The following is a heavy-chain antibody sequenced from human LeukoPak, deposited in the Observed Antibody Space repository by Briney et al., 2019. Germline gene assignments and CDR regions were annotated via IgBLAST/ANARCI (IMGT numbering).Heavy chain of an antibody. CDR2: IYSSGRT. Sequence: TLPLPCTVSGGSINSDNYSWTWIGQPAGVGLGWIGRIYSSGRTDYNPSLKSRVTISIDKSKNQFSLELSSVTAADTAVYYCTRGWSSGGAFDIWGQGTMVTVSS. J-gene: IGHJ3*02. D-gene: IGHD6-19*01. V-gene: IGHV4-61*02. CDR1: GGSINSDNYS. CDR3: TRGWSSGGAFDI.